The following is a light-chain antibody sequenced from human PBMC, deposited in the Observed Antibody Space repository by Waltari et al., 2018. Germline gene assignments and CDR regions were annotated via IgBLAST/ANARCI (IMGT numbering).Light chain of an antibody. CDR1: NSDVGNYNL. V-gene: IGLV2-23*02. Sequence: QSALTQPASVSGTPGQSITISYTGTNSDVGNYNLVSWYQHHPGEAPKLMICEVIKRPSGVSNRFSGSKSGNTASLTISGLQAEDEADDYCCSYAGSGTYVFGTGTKVTVL. CDR3: CSYAGSGTYV. J-gene: IGLJ1*01. CDR2: EVI.